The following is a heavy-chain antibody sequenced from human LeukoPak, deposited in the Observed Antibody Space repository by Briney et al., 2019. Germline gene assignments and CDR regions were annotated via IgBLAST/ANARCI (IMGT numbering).Heavy chain of an antibody. Sequence: GGSLRLSCAASGFTFNSYAMHWVRQAPGKGLEWVAFISYDGTNKYYADSVKGRFTISRDNSKNTLYLQMNSLRAEDTAVYYCALGGSYFDYWGQGTLVTVSS. CDR1: GFTFNSYA. V-gene: IGHV3-30*04. D-gene: IGHD3-10*01. J-gene: IGHJ4*02. CDR3: ALGGSYFDY. CDR2: ISYDGTNK.